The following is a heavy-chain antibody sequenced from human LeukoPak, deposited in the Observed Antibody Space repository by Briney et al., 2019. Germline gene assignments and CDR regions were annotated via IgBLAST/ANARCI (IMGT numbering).Heavy chain of an antibody. Sequence: GGSLRLSCAASGFTFSSYDMHWVRQAPGKGLEWVALLRYDGSNKYYADSVKGRFTISRDNAKNSLYLQMNSLRAEDTAVYYCATFAEFDYWGQGTLVTVSS. CDR3: ATFAEFDY. CDR1: GFTFSSYD. CDR2: LRYDGSNK. V-gene: IGHV3-30*02. J-gene: IGHJ4*02. D-gene: IGHD3-3*01.